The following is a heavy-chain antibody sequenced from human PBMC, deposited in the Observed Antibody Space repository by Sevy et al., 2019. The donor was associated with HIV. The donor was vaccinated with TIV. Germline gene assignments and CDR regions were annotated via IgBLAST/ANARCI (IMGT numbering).Heavy chain of an antibody. J-gene: IGHJ6*02. CDR3: ARTASRDYFYYYAMDV. Sequence: GGSLRLSCAASGFTFSTYWMHWARQAPGKGLVWVSRVNSDGSSTIYADSVKGRFTISRDNAKNTLYLQMNSLRAEDTAVYYCARTASRDYFYYYAMDVWGQGTTVTVSS. CDR2: VNSDGSST. V-gene: IGHV3-74*01. CDR1: GFTFSTYW.